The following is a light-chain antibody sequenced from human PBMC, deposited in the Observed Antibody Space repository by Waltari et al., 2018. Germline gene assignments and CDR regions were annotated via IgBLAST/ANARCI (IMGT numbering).Light chain of an antibody. CDR3: GTWDDSLSGPV. Sequence: QSVLTQPPSASGTPGQRVTISCSGSTSNIGSNYVHWYQQLTGTAPKLLMYRNNRRPSGVPDRISAYKSGTSASLASSGLRSEDEADYYCGTWDDSLSGPVFGGGTKLTVL. V-gene: IGLV1-47*01. CDR2: RNN. CDR1: TSNIGSNY. J-gene: IGLJ3*02.